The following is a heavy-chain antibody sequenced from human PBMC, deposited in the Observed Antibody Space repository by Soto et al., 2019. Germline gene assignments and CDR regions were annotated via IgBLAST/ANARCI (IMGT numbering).Heavy chain of an antibody. V-gene: IGHV3-7*01. J-gene: IGHJ4*01. CDR1: GFTFSNYA. CDR3: ARVAYGNGWIFDY. CDR2: IKQDGSEK. D-gene: IGHD6-19*01. Sequence: EVRLLESGGDLLQPGGSLRLSCAASGFTFSNYAMTWVRQAPGKGLEWVANIKQDGSEKYYVESVKGRFTMSRDNTKNSLYLQMNSLRPEDTAVYFCARVAYGNGWIFDYWGEGTLVTVSS.